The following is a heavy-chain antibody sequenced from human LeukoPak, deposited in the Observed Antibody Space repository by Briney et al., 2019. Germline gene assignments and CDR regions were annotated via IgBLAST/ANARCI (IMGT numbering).Heavy chain of an antibody. D-gene: IGHD1-26*01. V-gene: IGHV3-21*01. CDR2: ISSSSKYI. J-gene: IGHJ4*02. CDR1: GFTFSSYS. Sequence: GGSLRLSGAASGFTFSSYSMNWVRQAPGKGLELVSSISSSSKYIYYSDSLKGRFTISRDNAKNSLYLQMNSLRAEDTAVYYCARDRGSYAVDYWGQGTLVTVSS. CDR3: ARDRGSYAVDY.